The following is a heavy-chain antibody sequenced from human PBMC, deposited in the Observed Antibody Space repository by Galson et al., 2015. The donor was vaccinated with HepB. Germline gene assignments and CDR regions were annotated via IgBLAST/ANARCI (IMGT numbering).Heavy chain of an antibody. J-gene: IGHJ5*02. CDR3: ATIKLELNNWFDP. Sequence: SVKVSCKVSGYTLTELSMHWVRQAPGEGLEWMGGFDPEDGETIYAQKFQGRVTMTEDTSTDTAYMELSSLRSEDTAVYYCATIKLELNNWFDPWGQGTLVTVSS. D-gene: IGHD1-26*01. CDR2: FDPEDGET. V-gene: IGHV1-24*01. CDR1: GYTLTELS.